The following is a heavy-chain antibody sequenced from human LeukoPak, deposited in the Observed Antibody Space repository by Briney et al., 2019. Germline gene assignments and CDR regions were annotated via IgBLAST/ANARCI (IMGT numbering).Heavy chain of an antibody. CDR1: GGSISSGDYY. CDR3: AREELRFLEDAFDI. J-gene: IGHJ3*02. Sequence: SETLSLTCTVSGGSISSGDYYWSWIRQPAGKGLEWIGRIYTSGSTNYNPSLKSRVTMSVDTSKNQFSLKLSSVTAADTAVYYCAREELRFLEDAFDIWGQGTMVTVSS. D-gene: IGHD3-3*01. V-gene: IGHV4-61*02. CDR2: IYTSGST.